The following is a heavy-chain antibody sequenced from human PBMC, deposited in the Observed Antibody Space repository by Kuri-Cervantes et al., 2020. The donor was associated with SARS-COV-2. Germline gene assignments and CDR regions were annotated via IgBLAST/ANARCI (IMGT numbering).Heavy chain of an antibody. CDR2: IYCDDDK. CDR1: GFSLSTRGVG. D-gene: IGHD2-21*02. Sequence: SGPTQVTAPPILRLTCISTGFSLSTRGVGVGWRRQHPGKALEWLAPIYCDDDKRYSPSLKSRLTITKDTFKSQVALTMTNMDPFDTATYVCAHNFQYRLLLLDYWGHGTLVTVSS. CDR3: AHNFQYRLLLLDY. V-gene: IGHV2-5*02. J-gene: IGHJ4*01.